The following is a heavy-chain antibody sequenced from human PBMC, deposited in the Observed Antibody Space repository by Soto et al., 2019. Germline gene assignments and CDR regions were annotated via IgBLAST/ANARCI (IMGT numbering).Heavy chain of an antibody. J-gene: IGHJ6*03. D-gene: IGHD3-3*01. V-gene: IGHV3-21*01. Sequence: EVQLVESGGGLVKPGGSLRLSCAASGFTFSSYSMNWVRQAPGKGLEWVSSISSSSSYIYYADSVKGRFTISRDNAKNSLYLQMNSMRGEDTAVYYCARDPGYDLWSGYYYPSYYYYYMDVWGKGTTVTVSS. CDR2: ISSSSSYI. CDR1: GFTFSSYS. CDR3: ARDPGYDLWSGYYYPSYYYYYMDV.